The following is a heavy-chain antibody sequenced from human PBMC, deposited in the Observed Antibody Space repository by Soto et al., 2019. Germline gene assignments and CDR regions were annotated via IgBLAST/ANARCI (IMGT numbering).Heavy chain of an antibody. CDR1: GFIFNNYG. D-gene: IGHD2-2*01. J-gene: IGHJ4*02. CDR2: ISDSGDST. CDR3: VKDLYRSSTMPCLDH. Sequence: GVSLRLSCKASGFIFNNYGMSWVRQAPGKGLEWVSGISDSGDSTYYADSMRGRFTISRDNSKNTLYLQMNSLRPEDTAMYYCVKDLYRSSTMPCLDHWGQGALVTVSS. V-gene: IGHV3-23*01.